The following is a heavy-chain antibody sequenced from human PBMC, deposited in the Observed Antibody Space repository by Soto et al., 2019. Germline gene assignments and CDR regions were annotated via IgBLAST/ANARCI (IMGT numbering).Heavy chain of an antibody. CDR1: GYTFTGYY. CDR2: INPNSGGT. D-gene: IGHD6-19*01. J-gene: IGHJ3*02. V-gene: IGHV1-2*04. Sequence: ASVKVSCKASGYTFTGYYMHWVRQAPGQGLEWMGWINPNSGGTNYAQKVQGWVTMTRDTSISTAYMELSRLRSDDTAVYYGARDRGWCWAEGFDIWGQGTMVTVSS. CDR3: ARDRGWCWAEGFDI.